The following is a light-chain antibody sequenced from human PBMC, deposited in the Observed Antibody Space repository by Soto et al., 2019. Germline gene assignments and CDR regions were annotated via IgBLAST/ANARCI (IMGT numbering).Light chain of an antibody. CDR1: SSDIGAFTS. Sequence: QSALTQPASVSGSPGQSITISCTGTSSDIGAFTSVSWYQQHPGKAPKLIIYDIIHRPSGVSDRVSGSKSVNTASLTVSGLQPEDEANYYCSSYSRTTTLVVFGGGTKVTVL. CDR2: DII. V-gene: IGLV2-14*03. CDR3: SSYSRTTTLVV. J-gene: IGLJ2*01.